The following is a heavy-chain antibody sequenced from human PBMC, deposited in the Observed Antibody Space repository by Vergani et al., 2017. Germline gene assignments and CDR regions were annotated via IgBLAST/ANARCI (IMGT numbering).Heavy chain of an antibody. CDR3: GRKQSPASLMGKSIDI. V-gene: IGHV3-11*01. J-gene: IGHJ5*02. Sequence: QVQLVASGGGLVRPGGSLRLSCAASGFIFSDYYMTWIRQTPGKGLEWLAHISDGGETKMYAESLKGRFTVSRDNTKNLLILQMKTLKVDDTATYYCGRKQSPASLMGKSIDIWGQGTLVTVSS. CDR2: ISDGGETK. D-gene: IGHD1/OR15-1a*01. CDR1: GFIFSDYY.